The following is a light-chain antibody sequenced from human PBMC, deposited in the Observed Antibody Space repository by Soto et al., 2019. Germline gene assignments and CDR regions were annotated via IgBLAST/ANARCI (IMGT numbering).Light chain of an antibody. CDR1: QSVSRN. J-gene: IGKJ5*01. V-gene: IGKV3-15*01. CDR3: QQYNNWPPIT. Sequence: EIVLTQSPGTLSLSPGERATLSCRASQSVSRNFLAWYHQKPGQAPRLLIYGASSRATGIPARFSGSGSGTEFTLTVSSLQSEDFAVYYCQQYNNWPPITFGQGTRLEIK. CDR2: GAS.